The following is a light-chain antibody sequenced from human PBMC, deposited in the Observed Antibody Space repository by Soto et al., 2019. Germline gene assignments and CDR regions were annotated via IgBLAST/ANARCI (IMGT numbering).Light chain of an antibody. CDR3: QRHDNALVT. CDR2: AAS. CDR1: QGISDS. Sequence: DIQMTQSPSSLSASVGDRVTITCRASQGISDSLAWYQQKAGEVPRLLIYAASTLEPWVPSRFSGRGSGTDFTLTISSLQPEDVATYYCQRHDNALVTFGGGTKVEIK. J-gene: IGKJ4*01. V-gene: IGKV1-27*01.